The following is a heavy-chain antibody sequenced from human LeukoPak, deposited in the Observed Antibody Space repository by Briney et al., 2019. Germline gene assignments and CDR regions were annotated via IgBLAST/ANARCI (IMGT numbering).Heavy chain of an antibody. J-gene: IGHJ2*01. CDR1: GLTVSTNY. Sequence: GGSLRLSCAVSGLTVSTNYMSWVRQAPGRGLEWVSVLYSGGNTYYADSVKGRFTISRDSSKNTLYLQMNSLRVEDTAVYYCGRSNWYFDLWGRGALVTVSS. CDR3: GRSNWYFDL. V-gene: IGHV3-66*01. CDR2: LYSGGNT.